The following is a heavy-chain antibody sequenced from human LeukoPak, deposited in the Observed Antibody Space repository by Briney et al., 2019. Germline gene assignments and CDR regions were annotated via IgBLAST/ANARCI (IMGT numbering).Heavy chain of an antibody. Sequence: GGSLRLSCAASGFTFSNAWMSWVRQAPGKGLEWVGRIKSKPDGGTTDYAAPVKGRFTISRDDSKNTLYPQMNSLKTEDTAVYYCTEEDYWGQGTLVTVSS. CDR1: GFTFSNAW. J-gene: IGHJ4*02. CDR2: IKSKPDGGTT. CDR3: TEEDY. V-gene: IGHV3-15*01.